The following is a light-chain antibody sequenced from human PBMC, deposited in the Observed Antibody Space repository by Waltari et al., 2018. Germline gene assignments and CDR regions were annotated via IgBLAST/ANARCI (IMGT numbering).Light chain of an antibody. CDR1: QGISSY. Sequence: DIQLTQSPSFLSASVGDRVTITCRASQGISSYLAWYQQKPGKAPKLLIYAASTLQTGVPSRFSGSESGTEFTLTISSLQPEEFATYYCQQLNSYPFTFGPGTKVAIK. V-gene: IGKV1-9*01. CDR2: AAS. J-gene: IGKJ3*01. CDR3: QQLNSYPFT.